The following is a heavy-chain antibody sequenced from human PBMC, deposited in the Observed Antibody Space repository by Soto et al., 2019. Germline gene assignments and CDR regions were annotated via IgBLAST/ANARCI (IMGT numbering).Heavy chain of an antibody. CDR1: GGSISSGDYY. CDR2: IYYSGST. Sequence: QVQLQESGPGLVKPSQTLSLTCTVSGGSISSGDYYWSWIRQPPGKGLEWIGYIYYSGSTYYNPSLKSRVTISVDTSKNQFSLKLSSVTAADTAVYYCAGGRRFLEWLPSYNWFDPWGQGTLVTVSS. J-gene: IGHJ5*02. D-gene: IGHD3-3*01. CDR3: AGGRRFLEWLPSYNWFDP. V-gene: IGHV4-30-4*01.